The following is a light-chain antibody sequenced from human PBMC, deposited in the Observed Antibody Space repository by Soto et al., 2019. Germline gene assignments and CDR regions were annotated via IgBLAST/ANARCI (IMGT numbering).Light chain of an antibody. CDR3: LQDYSFPLT. J-gene: IGKJ2*01. V-gene: IGKV1-39*01. CDR2: AAS. Sequence: DIQMTQSPSSLSASVGDRVTLTCRASQNINTYLNWYHQKPGKAPKLLIYAASTLQSGVPSRFSGSGSGTDFTLTISSLQPEDFATYYCLQDYSFPLTFGQGTKLEIK. CDR1: QNINTY.